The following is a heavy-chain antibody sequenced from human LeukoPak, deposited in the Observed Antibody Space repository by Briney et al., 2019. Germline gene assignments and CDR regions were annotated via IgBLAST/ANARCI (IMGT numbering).Heavy chain of an antibody. CDR2: ISYDGSNK. J-gene: IGHJ4*02. Sequence: GGSLRLSCAASGFTFSSYAMHWVRQAPGKGLEWVAVISYDGSNKYYADSVKGRFTISRDNAKNSLYLQMNSLRAEDTAVYYCARGYSGYEDWGQGTLVTVSS. V-gene: IGHV3-30-3*01. CDR3: ARGYSGYED. CDR1: GFTFSSYA. D-gene: IGHD5-12*01.